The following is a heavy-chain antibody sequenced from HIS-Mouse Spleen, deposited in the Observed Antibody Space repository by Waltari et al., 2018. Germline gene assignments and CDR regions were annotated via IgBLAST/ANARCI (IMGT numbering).Heavy chain of an antibody. J-gene: IGHJ4*02. V-gene: IGHV1-8*01. CDR2: MNPNSGNT. Sequence: QVQLVQSGAEVKKPGASVKVSCKASAYTFTSYDINWVRQAPGQGLEWMGWMNPNSGNTGYAQKFQGRVTMTRNTSISTAYMELSSLRSEDTAVYYCARPRSRIGLYSSSWFDYWGQGTLVTVSS. CDR1: AYTFTSYD. CDR3: ARPRSRIGLYSSSWFDY. D-gene: IGHD6-13*01.